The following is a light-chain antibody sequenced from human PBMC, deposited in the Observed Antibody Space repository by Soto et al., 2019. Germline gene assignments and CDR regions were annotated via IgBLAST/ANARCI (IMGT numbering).Light chain of an antibody. CDR1: SSNIGAGYD. V-gene: IGLV1-40*01. CDR2: GNG. Sequence: QSVLTQPPSVSGAPGQRVTISCTGSSSNIGAGYDVHWYQQLPGTAPKLLIYGNGNRPSGVPDRFSGSKSGTSASLAITGLQAEDEADYYCQSYDSSLSEWVFGGGTKLTVL. J-gene: IGLJ3*02. CDR3: QSYDSSLSEWV.